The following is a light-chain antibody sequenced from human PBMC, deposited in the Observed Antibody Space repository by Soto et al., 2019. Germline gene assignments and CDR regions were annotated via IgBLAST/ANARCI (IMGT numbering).Light chain of an antibody. CDR2: AAS. J-gene: IGKJ5*01. Sequence: DSQLTQSPSFLSASVGDRVTITCRASQGISSYLAWYQQKPGKAPKLLIYAASTSQSGVPSRFSGSGSGTEFTLTISSLQPEDFATYYCQQYNSYSITFGQGTRLEIK. V-gene: IGKV1-9*01. CDR1: QGISSY. CDR3: QQYNSYSIT.